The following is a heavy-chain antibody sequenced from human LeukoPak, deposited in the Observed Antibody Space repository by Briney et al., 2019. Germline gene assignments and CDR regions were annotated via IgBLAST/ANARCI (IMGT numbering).Heavy chain of an antibody. CDR2: VSGTGGST. V-gene: IGHV3-23*01. CDR3: AKRLGSGGNSYFDY. CDR1: GFTFRHNA. J-gene: IGHJ4*02. Sequence: GGSLRLSCAGSGFTFRHNAMSWVRQAPGKGLEWVSTVSGTGGSTFYADSVKGRFTISRDNSKNTLYLQMNSLRAEDTAVYYCAKRLGSGGNSYFDYWGQGTLVTVSS. D-gene: IGHD4-23*01.